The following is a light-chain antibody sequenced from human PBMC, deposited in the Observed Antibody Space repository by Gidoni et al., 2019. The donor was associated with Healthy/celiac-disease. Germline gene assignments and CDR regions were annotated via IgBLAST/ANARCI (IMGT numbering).Light chain of an antibody. J-gene: IGKJ2*01. CDR1: QSVSSSY. Sequence: EIALTQSPGTLSLSPGERATLSCRASQSVSSSYLAWYQQNPGQAPRLLSYGASSRATGIPDRFSGSGSGTDFTLTISRLEPEDFAVYYCQQYGSSPPYTFGQGTKLEIK. CDR3: QQYGSSPPYT. V-gene: IGKV3-20*01. CDR2: GAS.